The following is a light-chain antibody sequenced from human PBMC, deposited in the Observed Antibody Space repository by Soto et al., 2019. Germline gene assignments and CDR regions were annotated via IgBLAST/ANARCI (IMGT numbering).Light chain of an antibody. V-gene: IGLV2-8*01. CDR2: EVN. Sequence: QSALTQPPSASGSPGQSVTISCTGTSSDVGAYNYVSWYQQHPGKVPKLMIYEVNKRPSGVPDRFSGSKSGNTASLTVSGLQPEDEADYYCSSHAGSINLVFGGGTKL. CDR3: SSHAGSINLV. J-gene: IGLJ2*01. CDR1: SSDVGAYNY.